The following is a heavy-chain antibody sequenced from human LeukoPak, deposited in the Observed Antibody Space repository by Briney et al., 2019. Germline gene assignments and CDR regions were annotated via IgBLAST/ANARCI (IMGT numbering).Heavy chain of an antibody. CDR2: ISYDGSNK. CDR1: GFTFSSYG. CDR3: ARVVVPGDAFDI. V-gene: IGHV3-30*03. D-gene: IGHD1-14*01. Sequence: QTGGSLRLSCAASGFTFSSYGMHWVRQAPGKGLEWVAVISYDGSNKYYADSVKGRFTISRDNSKNTLYLQMNSLRAADTAVYYCARVVVPGDAFDIWGQGTMVTVSS. J-gene: IGHJ3*02.